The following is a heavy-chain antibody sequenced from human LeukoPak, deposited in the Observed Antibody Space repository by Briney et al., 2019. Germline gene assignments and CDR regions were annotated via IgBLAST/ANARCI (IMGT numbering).Heavy chain of an antibody. CDR3: VRPDIVTVPLGC. CDR2: INTDGSIT. D-gene: IGHD2-2*01. Sequence: GGSLRLSCAASGFTFTTYWMHWVRQAPGKGLVWVSHINTDGSITDYADSVKGRFTISRDNAKNTLYLQVNSLRAEDTAIYYCVRPDIVTVPLGCWGQGTLVTVSS. J-gene: IGHJ4*02. V-gene: IGHV3-74*01. CDR1: GFTFTTYW.